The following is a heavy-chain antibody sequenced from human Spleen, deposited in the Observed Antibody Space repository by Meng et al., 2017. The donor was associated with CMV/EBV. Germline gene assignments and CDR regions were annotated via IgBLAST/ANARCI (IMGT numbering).Heavy chain of an antibody. J-gene: IGHJ4*02. Sequence: SETLSLTCSVSNGSITNNGYYWGWIRRPPGKGLEWIGSVYSSGNTYYSPSLRSRVTISVDRSKNQFSLRLSSVTAADTAMYYCASHDFWRGYYFDYWGQGMLVTVSS. CDR1: NGSITNNGYY. D-gene: IGHD3-3*01. V-gene: IGHV4-39*07. CDR3: ASHDFWRGYYFDY. CDR2: VYSSGNT.